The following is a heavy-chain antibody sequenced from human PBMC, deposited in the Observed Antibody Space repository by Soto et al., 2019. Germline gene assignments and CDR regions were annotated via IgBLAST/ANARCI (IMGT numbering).Heavy chain of an antibody. V-gene: IGHV4-39*01. J-gene: IGHJ4*02. CDR2: IYYSGST. Sequence: PSETLSLTCTVSGGSISSSSYYWGWILQPPGKGLEWIGSIYYSGSTYYNPSLKSRVTISVDTSKNQFSLKLSSVTAADTAVYYCMLGSGWKDFDYWGQGTLVTVSS. D-gene: IGHD3-22*01. CDR3: MLGSGWKDFDY. CDR1: GGSISSSSYY.